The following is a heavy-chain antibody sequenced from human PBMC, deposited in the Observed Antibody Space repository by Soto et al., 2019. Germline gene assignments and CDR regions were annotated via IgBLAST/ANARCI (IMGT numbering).Heavy chain of an antibody. Sequence: SETLSVTCTVSGASIITGNSFGGWIRQSPRRGLELIGSISYSGRTYDNPSLQSRVTISIDASKNQFSLKLTSVTTADTAVYYCARRRASDYGGNHHPYYFDRWGQGALVTV. CDR2: ISYSGRT. V-gene: IGHV4-39*01. D-gene: IGHD4-17*01. J-gene: IGHJ4*02. CDR1: GASIITGNSF. CDR3: ARRRASDYGGNHHPYYFDR.